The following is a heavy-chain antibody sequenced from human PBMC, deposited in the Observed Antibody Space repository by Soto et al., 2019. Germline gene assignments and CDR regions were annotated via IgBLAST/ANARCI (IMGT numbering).Heavy chain of an antibody. V-gene: IGHV2-5*02. CDR2: IYWDDDK. D-gene: IGHD1-26*01. CDR1: GFSLSTSEVG. CDR3: ALRERGAQLGY. J-gene: IGHJ4*02. Sequence: SGPTLVNPTQTLTLTCTFSGFSLSTSEVGVGWIRQPPGKALEWLALIYWDDDKRYSPSLKSRLTITKDTSKKQVVLTMTNMDPVDTATYYCALRERGAQLGYWGQGTPVTVSS.